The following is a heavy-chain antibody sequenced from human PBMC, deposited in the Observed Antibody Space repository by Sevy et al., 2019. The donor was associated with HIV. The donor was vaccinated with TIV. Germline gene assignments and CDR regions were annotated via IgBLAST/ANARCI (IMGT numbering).Heavy chain of an antibody. V-gene: IGHV3-21*01. J-gene: IGHJ3*02. D-gene: IGHD2-2*01. CDR3: MRASLLGYCSTTSCYYAFDI. CDR2: ISGDTYYT. CDR1: GITFSTSV. Sequence: GGSLRLSCNASGITFSTSVMNWVRQSPDGGLEWVSSISGDTYYTHYADSMRGRFIVSRDNAKNSLFLEMNSLTVEDTAVYYCMRASLLGYCSTTSCYYAFDIWGPGTVVTVSS.